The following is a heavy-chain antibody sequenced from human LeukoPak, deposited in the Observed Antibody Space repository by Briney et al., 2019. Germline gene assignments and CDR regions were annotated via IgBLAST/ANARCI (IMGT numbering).Heavy chain of an antibody. J-gene: IGHJ4*02. V-gene: IGHV1-18*01. Sequence: GASVKVSCKASGYTFTSYGISWVRQAPGQGLEWMGWISAYNGNTNYAQKLQGRVTMTTDTSTSTAYMELRSLRSDDTAVYYCARDSFRWELLRVFDCWGQGTLVTVSS. D-gene: IGHD1-26*01. CDR3: ARDSFRWELLRVFDC. CDR2: ISAYNGNT. CDR1: GYTFTSYG.